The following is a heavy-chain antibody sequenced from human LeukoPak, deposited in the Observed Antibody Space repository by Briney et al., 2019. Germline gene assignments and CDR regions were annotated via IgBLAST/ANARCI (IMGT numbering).Heavy chain of an antibody. CDR2: ISSSSSYI. CDR3: AREGGGIAVAGFDP. Sequence: PGGSLRLSCAASGFTFSSYSMNWVRQAPGKGLEWVSSISSSSSYIYYADSAKGRFTISRDNAKNSLYLQMNSLRAEDTAVYYCAREGGGIAVAGFDPWGQGTLVTVSS. CDR1: GFTFSSYS. D-gene: IGHD6-19*01. V-gene: IGHV3-21*01. J-gene: IGHJ5*02.